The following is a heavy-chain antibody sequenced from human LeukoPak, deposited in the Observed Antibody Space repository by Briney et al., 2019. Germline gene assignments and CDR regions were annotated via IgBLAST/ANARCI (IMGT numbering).Heavy chain of an antibody. D-gene: IGHD6-6*01. CDR1: GYTFTGYY. Sequence: ASVTVSCTASGYTFTGYYMHWVRQAPGQGLEWMGWVNPISGGTNYAQKFQGRVTMTRDTSISTAYMELSRLRSDDTAVYYCARDLTSIAARRIFDYWGQGTLVTVSS. J-gene: IGHJ4*02. V-gene: IGHV1-2*02. CDR3: ARDLTSIAARRIFDY. CDR2: VNPISGGT.